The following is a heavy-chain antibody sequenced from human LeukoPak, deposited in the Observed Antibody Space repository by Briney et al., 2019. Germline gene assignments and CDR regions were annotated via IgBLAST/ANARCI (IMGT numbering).Heavy chain of an antibody. D-gene: IGHD6-19*01. V-gene: IGHV3-23*01. CDR2: ISGSGGST. J-gene: IGHJ4*02. CDR3: ANVLYGSGWYADY. CDR1: GFTFSSYA. Sequence: PGGSLRLSCAASGFTFSSYAMSWVRQAPGKGLEWVSAISGSGGSTYYADSVKGRFTISRDNSKNTLYLQMNSLRAEDTAVYYCANVLYGSGWYADYWGQGTLVTVSS.